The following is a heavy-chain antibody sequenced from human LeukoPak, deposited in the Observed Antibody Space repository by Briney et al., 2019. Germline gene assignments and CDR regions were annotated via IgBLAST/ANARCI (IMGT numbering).Heavy chain of an antibody. J-gene: IGHJ4*02. CDR3: ARRGVTIFGEVIKQRKYYFDS. CDR1: GGSISSYY. CDR2: IYYSGST. Sequence: PSETLSLTCTVSGGSISSYYWSWIRQPPGKGLEWIVYIYYSGSTNYNPSLKSRVTISVDTSKNQFSLKLSSMTAADTAVYYCARRGVTIFGEVIKQRKYYFDSWGQGALVTVAS. D-gene: IGHD3-3*01. V-gene: IGHV4-59*12.